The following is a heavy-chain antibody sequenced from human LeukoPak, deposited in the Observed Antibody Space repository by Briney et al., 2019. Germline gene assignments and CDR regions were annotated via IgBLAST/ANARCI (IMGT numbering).Heavy chain of an antibody. V-gene: IGHV3-7*01. CDR1: GFTFSESW. Sequence: GGSLRLSCGASGFTFSESWMTWVRQAPGQGLEWVAAIKGDGTETDYVDSVKGRFTISRDNAKNSLYLQMNSVRGEDSAVYYCARDRWQLGGYYYYMDVWGKGTTVTVSS. D-gene: IGHD1-1*01. J-gene: IGHJ6*03. CDR2: IKGDGTET. CDR3: ARDRWQLGGYYYYMDV.